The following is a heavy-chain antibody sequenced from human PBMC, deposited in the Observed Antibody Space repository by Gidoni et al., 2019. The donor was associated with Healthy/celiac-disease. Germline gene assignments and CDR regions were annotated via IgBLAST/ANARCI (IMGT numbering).Heavy chain of an antibody. D-gene: IGHD3-22*01. CDR2: FDPEDGET. J-gene: IGHJ3*02. CDR3: ATDPPSSGYYDNEGAFDI. CDR1: GYTLTALS. Sequence: QVQLVQSGAEVKKPGASVHVSCKVSGYTLTALSMHWVRQSPGKGLEWMGGFDPEDGETIYAQKFQGRVTMTEDTSTDTAYMELSSLRSEDTAVYYCATDPPSSGYYDNEGAFDIWGQGTMVTVSS. V-gene: IGHV1-24*01.